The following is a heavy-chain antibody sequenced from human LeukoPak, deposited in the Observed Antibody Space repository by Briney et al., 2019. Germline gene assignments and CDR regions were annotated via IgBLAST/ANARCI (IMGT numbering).Heavy chain of an antibody. CDR2: IYISGST. Sequence: SETLSLTCTLSGGSISSVSYYWSWIRRPAGKGLEWIVRIYISGSTNYNPSLNSRVNISVHTSKNQFSLKLSSVTAADTAVYYCARQEYQLLDAFDIWGQGTMVTVSS. V-gene: IGHV4-61*02. D-gene: IGHD2-2*01. CDR1: GGSISSVSYY. CDR3: ARQEYQLLDAFDI. J-gene: IGHJ3*02.